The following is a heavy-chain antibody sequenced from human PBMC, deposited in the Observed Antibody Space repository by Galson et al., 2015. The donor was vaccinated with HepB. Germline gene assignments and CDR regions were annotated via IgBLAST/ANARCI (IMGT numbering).Heavy chain of an antibody. V-gene: IGHV4-59*01. Sequence: SETLSLTCTVSGGSISSYYWSWIRQPPGKGLEWIGYTYYSGSTNYNPSLKSRVTISVDTSKNQFSLKLSSVTAADTAVYYCARGSRGDYVLKGFDYWGRGTLVTVSS. D-gene: IGHD4-17*01. CDR3: ARGSRGDYVLKGFDY. J-gene: IGHJ4*02. CDR2: TYYSGST. CDR1: GGSISSYY.